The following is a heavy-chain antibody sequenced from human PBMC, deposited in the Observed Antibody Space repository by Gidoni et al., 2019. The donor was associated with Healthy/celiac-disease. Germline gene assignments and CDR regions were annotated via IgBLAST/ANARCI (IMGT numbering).Heavy chain of an antibody. D-gene: IGHD6-19*01. J-gene: IGHJ4*02. Sequence: EVQLLESGGGLVQPGGSLRRSCAASGFTVSSYAMSWVRQAPGKGLGWVSAISGSGGSTYYADSVKGRFTISRDNSKNTLYLQMNSLRAEDTAVYYCAKDRIYGAVAAEFDYWGQGTLVTVSS. V-gene: IGHV3-23*01. CDR3: AKDRIYGAVAAEFDY. CDR1: GFTVSSYA. CDR2: ISGSGGST.